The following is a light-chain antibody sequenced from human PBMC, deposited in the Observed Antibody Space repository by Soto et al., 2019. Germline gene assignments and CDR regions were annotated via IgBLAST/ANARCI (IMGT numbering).Light chain of an antibody. CDR3: QSYDSSLSAWV. CDR1: SSNIGAGYD. J-gene: IGLJ3*02. Sequence: QSVLTQPPSVSGAPGQRVTISCTASSSNIGAGYDVHWYQQLPGTAPKLLIYGNTNRPSGVPDRFSGSKSGTSPSLAITGLQAEDEADYYCQSYDSSLSAWVFGGGTKLTVL. CDR2: GNT. V-gene: IGLV1-40*01.